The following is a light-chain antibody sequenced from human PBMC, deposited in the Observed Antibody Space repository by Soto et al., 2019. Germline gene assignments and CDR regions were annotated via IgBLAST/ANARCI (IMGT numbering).Light chain of an antibody. J-gene: IGLJ2*01. CDR3: SAYTSSSTLV. CDR2: DVS. CDR1: SSDVGGYNY. V-gene: IGLV2-14*01. Sequence: QSALNQPASVSGSPGQSITISCTGTSSDVGGYNYVSWYQQHPGKAPQLMIYDVSNRPSGVSNRFSGSKSGNTASLTIPGAQAEYEAAYYCSAYTSSSTLVVGGGTKLTVL.